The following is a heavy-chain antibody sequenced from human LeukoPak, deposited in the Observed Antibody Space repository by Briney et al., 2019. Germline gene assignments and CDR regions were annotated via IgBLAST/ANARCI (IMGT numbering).Heavy chain of an antibody. J-gene: IGHJ4*02. V-gene: IGHV4-39*01. D-gene: IGHD3-10*02. CDR3: ARRDYVFDY. CDR2: IYYSGCT. CDR1: GGSISSSSYY. Sequence: SETLSLTCTVSGGSISSSSYYWGWIRQPPGKGLEWIGTIYYSGCTYYNPSLKSRVTISVDTSKNQFSLNLSSVTAADTAVYYCARRDYVFDYWGQGTLVTVSS.